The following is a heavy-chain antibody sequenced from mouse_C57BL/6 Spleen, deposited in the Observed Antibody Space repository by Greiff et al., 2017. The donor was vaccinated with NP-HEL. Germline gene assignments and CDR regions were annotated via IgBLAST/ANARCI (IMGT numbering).Heavy chain of an antibody. CDR2: IDPSDSYT. Sequence: VQLQQSGAELVMPGASVKLSCKASGYTFTSYWMHWVKQRPGQGLEWIGEIDPSDSYTNYNQKFKGKSTLTVDKSSSTAYMQLSSLTSEDSAVYYCALAYYSNDWGQRTLVTVSA. J-gene: IGHJ3*01. CDR1: GYTFTSYW. CDR3: ALAYYSND. V-gene: IGHV1-69*01. D-gene: IGHD2-5*01.